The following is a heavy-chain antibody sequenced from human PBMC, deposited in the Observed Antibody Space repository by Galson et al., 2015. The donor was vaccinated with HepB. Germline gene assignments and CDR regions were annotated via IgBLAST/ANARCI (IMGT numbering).Heavy chain of an antibody. CDR1: GFTFSSYA. J-gene: IGHJ3*02. CDR2: ISGSGGST. CDR3: AKLELLRLGGDAFDI. Sequence: SLRLSCAASGFTFSSYAMSWVRQAPGKGLEWVSAISGSGGSTYYADSAKGRFTISRDNSKNTLYLQMNSLRAEDTAVYYCAKLELLRLGGDAFDIWGQGTMVTVSS. V-gene: IGHV3-23*01. D-gene: IGHD2-21*01.